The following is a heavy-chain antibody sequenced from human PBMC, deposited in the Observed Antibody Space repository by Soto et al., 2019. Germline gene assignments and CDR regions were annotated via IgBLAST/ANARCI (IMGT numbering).Heavy chain of an antibody. J-gene: IGHJ4*02. CDR2: ISHSGTV. D-gene: IGHD3-16*01. CDR1: SVSITSSNW. CDR3: ARDYDVFDY. Sequence: QVRLQQSGPGLVKPSETVSLTCDVSSVSITSSNWWTWVRQPPGKGLEWLGKISHSGTVNYNATLRSRVTISADKPKNQLSLQLMSVTAADTAVYYCARDYDVFDYWRPGILVTVSS. V-gene: IGHV4-4*02.